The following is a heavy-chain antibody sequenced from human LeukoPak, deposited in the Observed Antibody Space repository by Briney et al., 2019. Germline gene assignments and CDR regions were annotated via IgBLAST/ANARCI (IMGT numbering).Heavy chain of an antibody. Sequence: SETLSLTCTVSGGSISSYYWSWIRQPPGKGLEWIGYIYYSGSTNYNPSLKSQVTISVDTSKNQFSLKLSSVTAADTAVYYCVRDRSRDGIDYWGQGTLVTVSS. D-gene: IGHD5-24*01. CDR2: IYYSGST. CDR3: VRDRSRDGIDY. J-gene: IGHJ4*02. CDR1: GGSISSYY. V-gene: IGHV4-59*01.